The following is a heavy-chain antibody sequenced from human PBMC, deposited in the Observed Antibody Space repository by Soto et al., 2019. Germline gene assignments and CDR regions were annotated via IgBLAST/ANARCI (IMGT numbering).Heavy chain of an antibody. V-gene: IGHV4-34*01. D-gene: IGHD2-2*01. J-gene: IGHJ6*02. CDR1: GGSFSGYY. Sequence: SETLSLTCAVYGGSFSGYYWSWIRQPPGKGLEWIGEISHSGSTNYNPSLKRRVTISVDTSKNQFSLKLSSVTAADTAVYYCARGRSLRYCSSTSCYLPHFYYYYYGMDVWGQGTTVTVSS. CDR3: ARGRSLRYCSSTSCYLPHFYYYYYGMDV. CDR2: ISHSGST.